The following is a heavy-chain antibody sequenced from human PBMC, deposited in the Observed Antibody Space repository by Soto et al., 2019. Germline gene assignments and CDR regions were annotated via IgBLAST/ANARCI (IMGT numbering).Heavy chain of an antibody. V-gene: IGHV3-23*01. CDR2: ISGSGGST. D-gene: IGHD2-2*01. CDR1: GFSLSPYS. J-gene: IGHJ4*02. Sequence: GGSLRLSCAASGFSLSPYSMNWVRQAPRKGLEWVSVISGSGGSTYYADSVKGRFTISRDNSKNTLYLQMNSLRAEDTAVYYCAKGRGYCMSTSCYVGSDYWGQGTLVTVSS. CDR3: AKGRGYCMSTSCYVGSDY.